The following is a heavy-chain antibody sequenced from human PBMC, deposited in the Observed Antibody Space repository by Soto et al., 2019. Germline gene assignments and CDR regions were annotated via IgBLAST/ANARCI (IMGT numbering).Heavy chain of an antibody. Sequence: EVQLVESGGGLVKPGGSLRLSCAASGFTFSSYSMNWARQAPGKGLEWVSSISSSSSYIYYADSVKGRFTISRDNAKNSLYLQMNSLRAEDTAVYYCARDLLDGMDVWGQGTTVTVSS. V-gene: IGHV3-21*01. CDR2: ISSSSSYI. CDR1: GFTFSSYS. D-gene: IGHD3-10*01. CDR3: ARDLLDGMDV. J-gene: IGHJ6*02.